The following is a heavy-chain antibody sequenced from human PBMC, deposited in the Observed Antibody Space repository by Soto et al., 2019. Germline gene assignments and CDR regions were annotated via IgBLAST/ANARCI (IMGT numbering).Heavy chain of an antibody. CDR3: ARDRCPYSSSSGKAINWFDP. CDR1: GYTFTGYY. V-gene: IGHV1-2*04. J-gene: IGHJ5*02. D-gene: IGHD6-6*01. Sequence: ASVQVPCKASGYTFTGYYMLWVRQAPGQGGEGMGWIKPNSGGTNYAQKFQGWVTMTRDTSISTAYMELSRLRSDDTAVYYCARDRCPYSSSSGKAINWFDPWGQGTLVTVSS. CDR2: IKPNSGGT.